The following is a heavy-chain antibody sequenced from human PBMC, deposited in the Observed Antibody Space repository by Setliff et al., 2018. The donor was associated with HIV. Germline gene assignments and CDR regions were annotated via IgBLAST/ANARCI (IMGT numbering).Heavy chain of an antibody. V-gene: IGHV4-38-2*01. Sequence: SETLSLTCAVSGFSISSGFFWGWVRQPSGKGLEWIGSIYQRGTTYYNPALKSRVTRSVDTSKNQFSLRLTSVTAADTAVYFCARVETTVTSRLDYWGQGTLVTVSS. D-gene: IGHD4-17*01. J-gene: IGHJ4*02. CDR3: ARVETTVTSRLDY. CDR2: IYQRGTT. CDR1: GFSISSGFF.